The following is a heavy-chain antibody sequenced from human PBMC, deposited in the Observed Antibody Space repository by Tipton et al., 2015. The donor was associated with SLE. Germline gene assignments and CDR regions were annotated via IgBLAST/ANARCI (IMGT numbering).Heavy chain of an antibody. Sequence: LRLSCSVSGGSISHFYWSWIRQPPGKGLEWIAYIYYSGTTNYNPSLKSRVSISVDTSKNHFSLNLHSVTAADTAVYYCARGSRGVGFDVGGHGTTVIVSS. CDR1: GGSISHFY. CDR3: ARGSRGVGFDV. CDR2: IYYSGTT. D-gene: IGHD3-10*01. J-gene: IGHJ6*02. V-gene: IGHV4-59*01.